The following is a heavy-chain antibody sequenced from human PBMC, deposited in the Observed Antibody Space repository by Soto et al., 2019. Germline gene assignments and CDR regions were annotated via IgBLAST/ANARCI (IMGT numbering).Heavy chain of an antibody. D-gene: IGHD3-10*01. CDR2: IYPGDSDT. CDR3: AGGGVWVVITRSRDYYGMDV. V-gene: IGHV5-51*01. Sequence: LGESLKISCKGSGYSFTKFWIAWVRQMPGKGLEWMGIIYPGDSDTRYSPSFQGQVTISADKSISTAYLQWSSLKASDTAMYYCAGGGVWVVITRSRDYYGMDVWGQGTSVTVSS. CDR1: GYSFTKFW. J-gene: IGHJ6*02.